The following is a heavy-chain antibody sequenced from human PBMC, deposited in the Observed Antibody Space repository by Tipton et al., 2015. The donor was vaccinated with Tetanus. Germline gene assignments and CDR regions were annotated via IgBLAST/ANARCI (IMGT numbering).Heavy chain of an antibody. V-gene: IGHV4-59*01. CDR1: GGSISSYY. CDR3: ARAASYYDFWSGYYNGNYYYYYGMDV. J-gene: IGHJ6*02. D-gene: IGHD3-3*01. CDR2: IYYSGST. Sequence: TLSLTCTVSGGSISSYYRSWIRQPPGKGLEWIGYIYYSGSTNYNPSLKSRVTISVDTSKNQFSLKLSSVTAADTAVYYCARAASYYDFWSGYYNGNYYYYYGMDVWGQGTTVTVSS.